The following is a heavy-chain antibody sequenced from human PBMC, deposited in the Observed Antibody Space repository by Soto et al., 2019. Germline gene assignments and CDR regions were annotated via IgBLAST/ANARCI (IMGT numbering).Heavy chain of an antibody. Sequence: PGGSLRLSCAASGFTFSSYAMSWVRQAPGKGLEWVSAISGSGGSTYYADSVKGRFTISRDNSKNTLYLQMNSLRAEDTAVYYCAKDSYYYDSSGPDAFDIWGQGTMVTVSS. D-gene: IGHD3-22*01. V-gene: IGHV3-23*01. CDR2: ISGSGGST. CDR1: GFTFSSYA. CDR3: AKDSYYYDSSGPDAFDI. J-gene: IGHJ3*02.